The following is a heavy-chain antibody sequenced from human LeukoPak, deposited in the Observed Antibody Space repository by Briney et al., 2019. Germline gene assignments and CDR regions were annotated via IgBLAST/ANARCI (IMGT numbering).Heavy chain of an antibody. J-gene: IGHJ3*02. CDR1: GGTFSSYA. CDR3: ARGSRPLFDWLFPGDAFDI. Sequence: ASVTVSCTASGGTFSSYAISWVRQAPGQGLEWMGGIIPIFGTANYAQKFQGRVTITADESTSTAYMELSSLRSEDTAVYYCARGSRPLFDWLFPGDAFDIWGKGTMVTVSS. D-gene: IGHD3-9*01. V-gene: IGHV1-69*13. CDR2: IIPIFGTA.